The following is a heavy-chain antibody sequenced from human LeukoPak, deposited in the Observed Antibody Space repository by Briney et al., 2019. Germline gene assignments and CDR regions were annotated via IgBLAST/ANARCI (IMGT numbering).Heavy chain of an antibody. Sequence: PSETLSLTCTVSGGSISSYYWSWIRQPPGKGLEWIGYIYYSGSTNYNPSLKSRVTISVDTSKNQSSLKLSSVTAADTAVYYCARQQWFGESYYFDYWGQGTLVTVSP. CDR1: GGSISSYY. D-gene: IGHD3-10*01. V-gene: IGHV4-59*08. J-gene: IGHJ4*02. CDR3: ARQQWFGESYYFDY. CDR2: IYYSGST.